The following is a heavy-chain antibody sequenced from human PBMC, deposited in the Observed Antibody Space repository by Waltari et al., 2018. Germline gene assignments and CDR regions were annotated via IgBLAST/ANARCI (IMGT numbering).Heavy chain of an antibody. Sequence: QVQLVESGGGVVQPGRSLRLSCAASGFTFSSYGLHWVRQAPVKGLEWVAVISYDGSNKYYADSVKGRFTISRDNSKNTLYLQMNSLRAEDTAVYYCAKEAVTMIVGWFDPWGQGTLVTVSS. J-gene: IGHJ5*02. V-gene: IGHV3-30*18. CDR2: ISYDGSNK. D-gene: IGHD3-22*01. CDR1: GFTFSSYG. CDR3: AKEAVTMIVGWFDP.